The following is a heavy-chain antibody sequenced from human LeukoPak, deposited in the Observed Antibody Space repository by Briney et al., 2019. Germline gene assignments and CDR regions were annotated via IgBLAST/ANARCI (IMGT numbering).Heavy chain of an antibody. CDR1: GFTFDDYA. J-gene: IGHJ3*02. CDR3: AKDTSEDGSYYLADAFDI. D-gene: IGHD1-26*01. CDR2: ISWNSGSI. V-gene: IGHV3-9*01. Sequence: GRSLRLSCAASGFTFDDYAMHWVRQAPGKGLEWVSGISWNSGSIGYADSVKGRFTISRDNAKNSLYLQMNSLRAEDTALYYCAKDTSEDGSYYLADAFDIWGQGTMVTVSS.